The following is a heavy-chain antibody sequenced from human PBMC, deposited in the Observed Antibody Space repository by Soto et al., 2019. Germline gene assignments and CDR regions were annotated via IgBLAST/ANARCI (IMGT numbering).Heavy chain of an antibody. CDR2: ITSTSRTI. CDR1: GFTFNRKT. V-gene: IGHV3-48*02. CDR3: ARRDPPLWIGE. J-gene: IGHJ6*01. Sequence: GGSLRLACAASGFTFNRKTMNWVRQAPGKGLEWLSSITSTSRTIYYTDSVKGRFTISRDNAKNSLYLQMHSLRDEDTAVYYCARRDPPLWIGEGGQGTTVSVSS. D-gene: IGHD3-10*01.